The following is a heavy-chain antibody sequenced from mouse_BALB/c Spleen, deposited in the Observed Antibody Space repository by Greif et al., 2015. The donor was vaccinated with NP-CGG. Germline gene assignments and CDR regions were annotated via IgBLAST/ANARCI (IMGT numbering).Heavy chain of an antibody. V-gene: IGHV7-3*02. CDR3: ARHYYGSSYRYAMDY. Sequence: EVKLVESGGGLVQPGGSLRLSCATSGFTFTDYYMSWVRQPPGKALEWLGFIRNKANGYTTEYSASVKGRFTISRDNSQSILYLQMNTLRAEDSATYYCARHYYGSSYRYAMDYWGQGTSVTVSS. D-gene: IGHD1-1*01. CDR2: IRNKANGYTT. J-gene: IGHJ4*01. CDR1: GFTFTDYY.